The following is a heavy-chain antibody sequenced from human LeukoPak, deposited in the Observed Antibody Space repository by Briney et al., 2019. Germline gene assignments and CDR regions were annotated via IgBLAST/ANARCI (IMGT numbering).Heavy chain of an antibody. CDR3: ARGPRYCSSTSCPEGYYYYMDV. CDR2: IYTSGST. D-gene: IGHD2-2*01. J-gene: IGHJ6*03. Sequence: SETLSLTCTVSGGSISSYYWSWIRQPAGKGLEWIGRIYTSGSTNYNPSLKSRVTMSVDTSKNQFSLKLSSVTAADTAVCYCARGPRYCSSTSCPEGYYYYMDVWGKGTTVTVSS. CDR1: GGSISSYY. V-gene: IGHV4-4*07.